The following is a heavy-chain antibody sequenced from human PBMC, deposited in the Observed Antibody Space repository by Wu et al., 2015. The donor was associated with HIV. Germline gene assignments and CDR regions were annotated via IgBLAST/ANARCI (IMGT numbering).Heavy chain of an antibody. V-gene: IGHV1-2*02. CDR2: IQPNSGVT. CDR3: TERLRE. J-gene: IGHJ4*02. Sequence: QVQLVQSGADVKEPGASLKVSCKASGHTFAAYYVHWVRQAPGQGLEWMGWIQPNSGVTKNAQTFRGRLTMTRDTSINTVYMELSRLRFDDTALYYCTERLREWGLGSLVTVSS. CDR1: GHTFAAYY. D-gene: IGHD5-24*01.